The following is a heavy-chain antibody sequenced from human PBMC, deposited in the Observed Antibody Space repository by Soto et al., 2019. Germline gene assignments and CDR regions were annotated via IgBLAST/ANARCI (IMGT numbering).Heavy chain of an antibody. J-gene: IGHJ4*02. CDR3: ARDSLIAAALFSFDY. CDR1: GYTFTGYA. V-gene: IGHV1-46*01. Sequence: ASVKVSCKASGYTFTGYAMHWVRQAPGQGLEWMGIINPSGGTTTYAQKFQGRVTMTRDTSTSTVYMELSSLRSEDTAVYYCARDSLIAAALFSFDYWGQGTLVTFSS. D-gene: IGHD6-13*01. CDR2: INPSGGTT.